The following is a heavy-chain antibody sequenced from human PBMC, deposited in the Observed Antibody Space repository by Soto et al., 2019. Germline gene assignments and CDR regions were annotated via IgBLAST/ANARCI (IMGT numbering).Heavy chain of an antibody. V-gene: IGHV3-23*01. CDR2: ASGSGSGT. Sequence: GGSLRLSCAASGFTFSDFAMAWVRQAPGKGLEWVSSASGSGSGTYYADSVKGRFTISRDNSKDTLFLHMTNLRAGDTALYFCAKGRPGVAAAPDYWGQGTLVTVSS. J-gene: IGHJ4*02. D-gene: IGHD2-21*01. CDR3: AKGRPGVAAAPDY. CDR1: GFTFSDFA.